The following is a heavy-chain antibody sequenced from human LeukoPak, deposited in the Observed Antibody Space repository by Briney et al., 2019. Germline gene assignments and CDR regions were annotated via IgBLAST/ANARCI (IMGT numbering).Heavy chain of an antibody. V-gene: IGHV3-23*01. CDR2: ISGSGGST. D-gene: IGHD3-22*01. CDR3: AKERFRDYYDSSGYYDY. Sequence: GGSLRLSCAASGFTFSSYAMSWVRQAPGKGLEWVSAISGSGGSTYYADSVKGRFTISRDNSKNTLYLQMNSLRAEDTAVYYCAKERFRDYYDSSGYYDYWGQGTLVTVSS. J-gene: IGHJ4*02. CDR1: GFTFSSYA.